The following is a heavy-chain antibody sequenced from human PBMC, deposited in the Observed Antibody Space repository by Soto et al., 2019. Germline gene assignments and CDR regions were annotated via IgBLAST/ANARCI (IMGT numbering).Heavy chain of an antibody. CDR2: IWYDGSNK. J-gene: IGHJ4*02. CDR1: GFTFSSYG. V-gene: IGHV3-33*01. CDR3: ARSHGQYYYGSGSPGR. D-gene: IGHD3-10*01. Sequence: GGSLRLSWAASGFTFSSYGMHWVRQAPGKGLEWAAVIWYDGSNKYYADSVKGRFTISRDNSKNTLYLQMNSLRAEDTAVYYCARSHGQYYYGSGSPGRWGQGTLVTVSS.